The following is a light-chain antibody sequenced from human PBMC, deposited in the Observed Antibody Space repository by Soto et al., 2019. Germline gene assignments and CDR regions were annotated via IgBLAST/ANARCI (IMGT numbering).Light chain of an antibody. CDR1: SSDVGGYKY. Sequence: QSALTQPPSASGSPGQSVTISCTGTSSDVGGYKYVSWYQQHPGKAPKLMIFEVNKRPSGVPDRFSGSKSGNTASLTISGLQPEDEADYYCSSYSGSTTHILFGGGTKVTVL. CDR2: EVN. CDR3: SSYSGSTTHIL. V-gene: IGLV2-8*01. J-gene: IGLJ2*01.